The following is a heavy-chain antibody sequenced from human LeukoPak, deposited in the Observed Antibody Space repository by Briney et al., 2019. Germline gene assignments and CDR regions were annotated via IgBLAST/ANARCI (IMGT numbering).Heavy chain of an antibody. CDR2: IYHSGST. D-gene: IGHD3-10*01. J-gene: IGHJ5*02. V-gene: IGHV4-4*02. CDR3: TRGLRYYGSGSLSDNWFDP. CDR1: GVSITYSYW. Sequence: SGTLSLTCAVSGVSITYSYWWTWVRQPPGKGLEWIGEIYHSGSTNYNSSLKSRVTMSVDKSKNQFSPMLSSVTAADTAVYYCTRGLRYYGSGSLSDNWFDPWGQGTLVIVSS.